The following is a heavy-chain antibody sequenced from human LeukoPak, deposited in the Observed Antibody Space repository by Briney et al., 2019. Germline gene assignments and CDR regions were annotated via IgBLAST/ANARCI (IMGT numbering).Heavy chain of an antibody. CDR3: ARADRHYYDSSGYDADY. CDR2: IIPIFGTA. J-gene: IGHJ4*02. Sequence: SVKVSCKASEGTFSSYTISWVRQAPGQGLEWMGGIIPIFGTANYAQKFQGRVTITADESTSTAYMELSSLRSEDTAVYYCARADRHYYDSSGYDADYWGQGTLVTVSS. CDR1: EGTFSSYT. D-gene: IGHD3-22*01. V-gene: IGHV1-69*13.